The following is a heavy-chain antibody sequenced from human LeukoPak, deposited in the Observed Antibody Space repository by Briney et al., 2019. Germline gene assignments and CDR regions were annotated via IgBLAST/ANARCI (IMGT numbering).Heavy chain of an antibody. CDR3: ARNYYDTAGHFGY. CDR1: GYTFISYY. CDR2: INPSGGGT. J-gene: IGHJ4*02. V-gene: IGHV1-46*01. D-gene: IGHD3-22*01. Sequence: ASVTVSFKASGYTFISYYMHWVRQAPGQGREWMGIINPSGGGTTYAQNFRGRVTMTRDTSTGTVFMELSSLRSDDTAVYFCARNYYDTAGHFGYWGQGTLVTVSS.